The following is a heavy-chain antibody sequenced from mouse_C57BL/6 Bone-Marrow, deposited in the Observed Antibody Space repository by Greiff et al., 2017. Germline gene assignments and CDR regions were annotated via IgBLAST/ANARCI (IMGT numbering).Heavy chain of an antibody. CDR1: GFTFSSYG. CDR2: ISSGGSYT. J-gene: IGHJ3*01. D-gene: IGHD1-1*01. Sequence: EVKLMESGGDLVKPGGSLKLSCAASGFTFSSYGMSWVRQTPDTRLEWVATISSGGSYTYYPDSVTGRFTISRDNAKNTLYLQMSSLKSEDTAMYYCERLPYYYGSSYGWFAYWGQGTLVTVSA. CDR3: ERLPYYYGSSYGWFAY. V-gene: IGHV5-6*01.